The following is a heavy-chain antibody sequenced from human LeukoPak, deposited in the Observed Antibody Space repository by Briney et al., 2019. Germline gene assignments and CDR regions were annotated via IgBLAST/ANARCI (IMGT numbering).Heavy chain of an antibody. J-gene: IGHJ4*02. Sequence: PGGSLRLSCAASGFTFSSYSMNWVRQAPGKGLEWVSSTSSSSSYIYYADSVKGRFTISRHNAKNSLYLQLNSLRAEDTAVYYCVRLYDDYTNGHFDSWGQGTLVTVSS. CDR1: GFTFSSYS. CDR3: VRLYDDYTNGHFDS. CDR2: TSSSSSYI. V-gene: IGHV3-21*01. D-gene: IGHD4-11*01.